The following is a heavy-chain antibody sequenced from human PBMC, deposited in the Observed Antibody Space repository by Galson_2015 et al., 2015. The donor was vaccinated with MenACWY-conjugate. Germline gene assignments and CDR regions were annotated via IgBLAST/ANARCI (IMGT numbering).Heavy chain of an antibody. Sequence: SLRLSCAASGFTLSTYSMNWVRQAPGKGLEWVSYISSGSSTIYYADSVKGRFTISRDNAKNSLYLQMNSLRDEDTAVYYCAAGNYGDFDYWGQGTLVTVSS. J-gene: IGHJ4*02. CDR1: GFTLSTYS. V-gene: IGHV3-48*02. CDR2: ISSGSSTI. D-gene: IGHD4-17*01. CDR3: AAGNYGDFDY.